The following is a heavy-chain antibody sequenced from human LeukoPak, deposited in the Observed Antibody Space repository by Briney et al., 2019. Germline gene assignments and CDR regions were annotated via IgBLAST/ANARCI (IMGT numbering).Heavy chain of an antibody. J-gene: IGHJ6*02. D-gene: IGHD4-17*01. Sequence: PGGSLRVSCTASGFTFGDYAMSWVRQAQGKGLEWVGFIRSKAYGGTTEYAASVKGRFTISRDDSKSIAYLQMNSLKTEDTAVYYCTRGQSSTVTTMDYYYYGMDVWGQGTTVTVSS. CDR3: TRGQSSTVTTMDYYYYGMDV. CDR1: GFTFGDYA. CDR2: IRSKAYGGTT. V-gene: IGHV3-49*04.